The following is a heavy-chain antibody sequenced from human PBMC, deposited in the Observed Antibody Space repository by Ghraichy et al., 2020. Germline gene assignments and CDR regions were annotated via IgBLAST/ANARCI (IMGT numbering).Heavy chain of an antibody. D-gene: IGHD3-10*01. V-gene: IGHV4-34*01. Sequence: SETLSLTCAVSGGSFSGYYWSWIRQPPGKGLEWIGEINHSGSTNYNPSLKSRVTISVDTSKNQFSLKLSSVTAVDTAVYYCARGGRITMVRGVIMPLRFDYWGQGTLVTVSS. J-gene: IGHJ4*02. CDR2: INHSGST. CDR3: ARGGRITMVRGVIMPLRFDY. CDR1: GGSFSGYY.